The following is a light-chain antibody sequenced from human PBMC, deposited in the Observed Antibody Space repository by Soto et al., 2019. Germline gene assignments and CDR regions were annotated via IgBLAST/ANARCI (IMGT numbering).Light chain of an antibody. J-gene: IGKJ3*01. CDR2: AAS. V-gene: IGKV1-39*01. CDR3: QQSYITPPFT. CDR1: QTISTY. Sequence: DIQMTQSPSSLSASVGDTVTITCRASQTISTYVNWYQKKPGKAPKVLIYAASTLRSGVPSRFSGSGSGTDFTLTINRLQPEDFATYYCQQSYITPPFTFGPGTTVDIK.